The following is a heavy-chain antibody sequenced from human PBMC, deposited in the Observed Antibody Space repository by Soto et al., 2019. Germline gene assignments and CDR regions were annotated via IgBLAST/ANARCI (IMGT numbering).Heavy chain of an antibody. CDR1: GLTVSSNY. Sequence: PGGSLRLSCTASGLTVSSNYMSWVRQAPGKGLEWVSIIYSGGSTYYADSVKGRFTISRDNSKNTLYLQMNSLRAEDTAAYYCERGFRTPLAYSGQGSLVTVSS. CDR3: ERGFRTPLAY. V-gene: IGHV3-66*01. CDR2: IYSGGST. J-gene: IGHJ4*02.